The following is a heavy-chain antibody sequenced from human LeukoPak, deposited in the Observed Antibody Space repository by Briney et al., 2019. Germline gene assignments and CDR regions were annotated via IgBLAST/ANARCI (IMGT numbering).Heavy chain of an antibody. D-gene: IGHD3-9*01. CDR1: GFTVTDNY. J-gene: IGHJ6*02. CDR2: IYSGGST. Sequence: GGSLRLSCAASGFTVTDNYMSWVRQAPGKGLEWVSVIYSGGSTYYADSVKGRFTISRDNSKNTLYLQMNSLRAEDTAVYYCARDQVGYYDILTGPGYYYGMDVWGQGTTVTVSS. CDR3: ARDQVGYYDILTGPGYYYGMDV. V-gene: IGHV3-53*01.